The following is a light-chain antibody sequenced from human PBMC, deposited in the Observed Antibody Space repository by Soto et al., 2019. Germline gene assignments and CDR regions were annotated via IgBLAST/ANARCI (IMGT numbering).Light chain of an antibody. Sequence: DIQITQSPSTLSGSVGDRVTITCRASQSISSWLAWYQQMPGKAPKLLIYDASSLHSGVPSRFSGSGSGTEFTLTISSLQPDDFATYYCQQYNTYSWTFGQGTKVDIK. CDR2: DAS. CDR1: QSISSW. J-gene: IGKJ1*01. CDR3: QQYNTYSWT. V-gene: IGKV1-5*01.